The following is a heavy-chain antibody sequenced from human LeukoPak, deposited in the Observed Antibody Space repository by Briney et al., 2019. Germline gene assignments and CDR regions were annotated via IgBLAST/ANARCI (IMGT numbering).Heavy chain of an antibody. V-gene: IGHV3-64D*06. D-gene: IGHD1-26*01. CDR2: ISTNGGST. Sequence: GGSLRLFCSASVFTFRIFDTHWVSQAPGKGLEYVSAISTNGGSTYHADSVKGRFTISRDNSKNTLYLQMSSLRDEDTAVYYCVKRPRDSGRQKYYFDYWGQGTLVTVSS. CDR1: VFTFRIFD. J-gene: IGHJ4*02. CDR3: VKRPRDSGRQKYYFDY.